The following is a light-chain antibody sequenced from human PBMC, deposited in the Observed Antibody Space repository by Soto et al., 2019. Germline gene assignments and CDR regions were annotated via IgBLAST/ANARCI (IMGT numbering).Light chain of an antibody. V-gene: IGLV8-61*01. CDR2: NTN. CDR3: ALYVGSGIHWV. Sequence: QTVVTQEPSFSVSPGGTVILTCGLTSGSVSTRNYPSWYQQIPGQAPRTLIYNTNTRSSGVPDRFSGSILGNKAALTITGAQAEDESDYYCALYVGSGIHWVFGGGTKLTVL. J-gene: IGLJ3*02. CDR1: SGSVSTRNY.